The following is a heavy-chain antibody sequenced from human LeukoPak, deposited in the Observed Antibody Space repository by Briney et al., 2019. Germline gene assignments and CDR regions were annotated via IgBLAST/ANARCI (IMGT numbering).Heavy chain of an antibody. CDR3: PRDLGYCSGGSCYVFFDY. J-gene: IGHJ4*02. CDR1: GFTFSSYS. V-gene: IGHV4-39*07. Sequence: GSLRLSCAASGFTFSSYSMNWVRQAPGKGLELIGSIYYSGSTYYNPSLKSRVTISVDTSKNQFSLKLSSVTAADTAVYYCPRDLGYCSGGSCYVFFDYWGQGTLVTVSS. CDR2: IYYSGST. D-gene: IGHD2-15*01.